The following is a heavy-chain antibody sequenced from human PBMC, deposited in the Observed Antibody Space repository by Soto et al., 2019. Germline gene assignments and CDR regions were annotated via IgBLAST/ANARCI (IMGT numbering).Heavy chain of an antibody. D-gene: IGHD3-3*01. CDR3: ARGDTIFGEGRRDYFDY. CDR1: GFTFGSYA. Sequence: QAQLVESGGGVVQPGRSLRLSCAASGFTFGSYAMHWVRQAPGKGLEWVAVISFDGSNKYYADSVKGRFTISRDNSKNTLYLQMNSLRAEDTAVYYCARGDTIFGEGRRDYFDYWGQGTLVTVSS. CDR2: ISFDGSNK. V-gene: IGHV3-30-3*01. J-gene: IGHJ4*02.